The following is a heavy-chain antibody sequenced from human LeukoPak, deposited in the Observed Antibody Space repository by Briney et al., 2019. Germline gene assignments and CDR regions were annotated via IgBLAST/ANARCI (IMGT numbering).Heavy chain of an antibody. Sequence: PSETLSLTCAVYGGSFSGYYWSWIRQPPGKGLEWIGEINHSGSTNYNPSLKSRVTISVDTSKNQFSLKLSSVTAADTAVYYCARKGVMGSARAFDIWGQGTMVTVSS. V-gene: IGHV4-34*01. CDR2: INHSGST. J-gene: IGHJ3*02. CDR3: ARKGVMGSARAFDI. CDR1: GGSFSGYY. D-gene: IGHD2-21*01.